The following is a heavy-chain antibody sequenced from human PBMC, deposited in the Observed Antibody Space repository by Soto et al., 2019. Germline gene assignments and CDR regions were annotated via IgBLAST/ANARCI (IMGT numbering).Heavy chain of an antibody. CDR2: ISAYNGNT. Sequence: ASVKVSCKASGYTFTSYGISWVRQAPGQELEWMGWISAYNGNTNYAQKVQGRVTMTTDTSTSTAHMELRSLRSDDTAVYYCARGTGSLGYCSGDSCYSFDYWGQGTLVTVSS. J-gene: IGHJ4*02. D-gene: IGHD2-15*01. V-gene: IGHV1-18*04. CDR1: GYTFTSYG. CDR3: ARGTGSLGYCSGDSCYSFDY.